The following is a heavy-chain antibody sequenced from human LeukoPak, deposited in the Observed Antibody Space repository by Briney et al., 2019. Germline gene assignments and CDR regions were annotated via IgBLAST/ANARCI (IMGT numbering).Heavy chain of an antibody. CDR2: ISGSGDAT. Sequence: GGSLKLSCAASAFTFSNHAMTWVRQAPGKGLEWVSTISGSGDATWYADSVRGRFTISRDNSKSTLFLQMDSLRAEDTAVYYCAKDGHKSDWYYMDVWGKGTTVTVSS. CDR3: AKDGHKSDWYYMDV. D-gene: IGHD3/OR15-3a*01. V-gene: IGHV3-23*01. J-gene: IGHJ6*03. CDR1: AFTFSNHA.